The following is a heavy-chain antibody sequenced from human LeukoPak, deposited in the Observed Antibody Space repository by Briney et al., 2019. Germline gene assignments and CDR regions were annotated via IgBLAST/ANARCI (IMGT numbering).Heavy chain of an antibody. Sequence: SETLSLTCTVSGGSISSSSYYWGWIRQPPGKGLEWIGSSYYSGSTYYTPPLKSRVTISVDTSKPRFSLKLSSVTAADTAVYYCPRDTGGYSGPGTFDYWGQGTLVTVSS. V-gene: IGHV4-39*07. D-gene: IGHD5-12*01. CDR3: PRDTGGYSGPGTFDY. CDR2: SYYSGST. J-gene: IGHJ4*02. CDR1: GGSISSSSYY.